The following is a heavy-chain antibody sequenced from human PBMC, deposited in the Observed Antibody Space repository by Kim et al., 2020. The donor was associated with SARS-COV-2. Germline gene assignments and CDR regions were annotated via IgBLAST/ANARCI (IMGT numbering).Heavy chain of an antibody. CDR3: ARDRKVNSYGFYYYYGMDV. J-gene: IGHJ6*02. CDR1: GFTFSSYG. CDR2: IWYDGSNK. D-gene: IGHD5-18*01. Sequence: GGSLRLSCAASGFTFSSYGMHWVRQAPGKGLEWVAVIWYDGSNKYYADSVKGRFTISRDNSKNTLYLQMNSLRAEDTAVYYCARDRKVNSYGFYYYYGMDVWGQGTTVTVSS. V-gene: IGHV3-33*01.